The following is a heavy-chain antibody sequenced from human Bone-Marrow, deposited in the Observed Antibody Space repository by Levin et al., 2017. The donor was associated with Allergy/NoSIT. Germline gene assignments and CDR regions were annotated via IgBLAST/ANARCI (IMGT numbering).Heavy chain of an antibody. J-gene: IGHJ5*02. V-gene: IGHV3-23*01. CDR1: GFTFSSYA. CDR2: ISGSGGST. CDR3: AMSPSVAATPGGDP. D-gene: IGHD2-15*01. Sequence: AGGSLRLSCAASGFTFSSYAMSWVRQAPGKGLEWVSAISGSGGSTYYADSVKGRFTISRDNSKNTLYLQMNSLRAEDTAVYYCAMSPSVAATPGGDPWGQGTLVTVSS.